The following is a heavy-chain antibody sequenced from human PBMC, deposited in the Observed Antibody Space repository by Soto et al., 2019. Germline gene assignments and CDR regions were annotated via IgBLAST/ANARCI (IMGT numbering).Heavy chain of an antibody. V-gene: IGHV2-5*02. J-gene: IGHJ4*02. CDR3: AHRVLRTVFGLVTTTAIYFDF. D-gene: IGHD3-3*01. Sequence: QITLNESGPTQVKPRQTLTLTCTFSGFSLTTSGVGVGWIRQSPGKAPEWLALFYWDADKRYSPSLKSRLTITKDTAKTKVVLSMADLDPAETATYYCAHRVLRTVFGLVTTTAIYFDFWGEGTPVAVSS. CDR2: FYWDADK. CDR1: GFSLTTSGVG.